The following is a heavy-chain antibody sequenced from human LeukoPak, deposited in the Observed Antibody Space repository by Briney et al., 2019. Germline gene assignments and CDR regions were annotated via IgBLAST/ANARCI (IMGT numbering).Heavy chain of an antibody. D-gene: IGHD2-15*01. J-gene: IGHJ4*02. CDR2: IIISASTT. V-gene: IGHV3-11*01. Sequence: GGSLRLSWAASGFTFSDYYISWIRHAPGNGRELVSYIIISASTTYHADPVKGRYTISSDNAKNPLYLQMNSPKAEATAVYYCARVIRRGGSRTDLWGQGTLVTVYS. CDR1: GFTFSDYY. CDR3: ARVIRRGGSRTDL.